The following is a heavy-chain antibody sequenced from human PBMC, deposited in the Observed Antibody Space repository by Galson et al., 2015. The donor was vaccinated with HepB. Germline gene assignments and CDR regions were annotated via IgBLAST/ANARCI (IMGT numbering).Heavy chain of an antibody. D-gene: IGHD2-2*01. J-gene: IGHJ6*02. CDR1: GGSLSGSY. CDR3: ARSGTSTSWLYYSYGMDV. V-gene: IGHV4-59*03. CDR2: IYYSGNT. Sequence: TLSLTCTVSGGSLSGSYWSWTRQPPGKGLAWIGYIYYSGNTNYNPSLKSRVTMSLDISKNQFSLKLSSVTAADTAVYYCARSGTSTSWLYYSYGMDVWGQGTTVTVAS.